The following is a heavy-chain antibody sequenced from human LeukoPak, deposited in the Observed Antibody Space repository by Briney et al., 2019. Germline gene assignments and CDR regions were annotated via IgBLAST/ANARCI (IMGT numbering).Heavy chain of an antibody. Sequence: SETLSLTCTVSGYSISSGYYWGWIRQPPGKGLEWIGSIYHSGSTYYNPSLKSRVTISVDTSKNQFSLKLSSVTAADTAVYYCARVRYQLLYNWFDPWGQGTLVTVSS. J-gene: IGHJ5*02. CDR3: ARVRYQLLYNWFDP. V-gene: IGHV4-38-2*02. CDR2: IYHSGST. D-gene: IGHD2-2*01. CDR1: GYSISSGYY.